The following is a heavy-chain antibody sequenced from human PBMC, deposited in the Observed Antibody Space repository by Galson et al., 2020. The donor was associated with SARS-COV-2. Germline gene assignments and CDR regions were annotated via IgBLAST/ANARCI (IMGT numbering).Heavy chain of an antibody. D-gene: IGHD6-13*01. Sequence: GESLKISCAASGFTFSSYAMHWVRQAPGKGLEWVAVISYDGSNKYYADSVKGRFTISRDNSKNTLYLQMNSLRAEDTAVYYCARDPEGQLFDYWGQGTLVTVSS. V-gene: IGHV3-30*01. CDR1: GFTFSSYA. CDR3: ARDPEGQLFDY. CDR2: ISYDGSNK. J-gene: IGHJ4*02.